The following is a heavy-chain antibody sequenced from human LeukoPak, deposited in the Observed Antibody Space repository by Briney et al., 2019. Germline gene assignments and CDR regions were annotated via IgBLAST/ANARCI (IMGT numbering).Heavy chain of an antibody. D-gene: IGHD3-22*01. CDR3: ARGPPGPHHYDSSGGVWFDP. J-gene: IGHJ5*02. V-gene: IGHV1-69*13. CDR1: GGTFSSYA. Sequence: GASVKVSCKASGGTFSSYAISWVRQAPGQGLEWMGGIIPIFGTANYTQKFQGRVTITADESTSTAYMELSSLRSEDTAVYYCARGPPGPHHYDSSGGVWFDPWGQGTLVTVSS. CDR2: IIPIFGTA.